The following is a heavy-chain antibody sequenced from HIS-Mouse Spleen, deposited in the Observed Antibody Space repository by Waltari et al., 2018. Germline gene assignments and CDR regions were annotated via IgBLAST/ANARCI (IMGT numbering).Heavy chain of an antibody. CDR3: ARALGGGYSGYDYY. Sequence: QVQLVQSGAEVKKPGSSVKVSCKASGGTFSSYALSWVRQAPGQGLEWMGRIIPILGIANYAQKFQGRVTITADKSTSTAYMELSSLRSEDTAVYYCARALGGGYSGYDYYWGQGTLVTVSS. D-gene: IGHD5-12*01. CDR2: IIPILGIA. CDR1: GGTFSSYA. V-gene: IGHV1-69*04. J-gene: IGHJ4*02.